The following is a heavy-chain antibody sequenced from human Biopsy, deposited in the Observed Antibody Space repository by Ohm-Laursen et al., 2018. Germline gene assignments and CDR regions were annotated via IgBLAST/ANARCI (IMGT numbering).Heavy chain of an antibody. CDR2: IIPMVGTV. Sequence: GASVKVSCKASGGTSNSFAISWVRQAPGHGLEWMGRIIPMVGTVNYAHKLQGRVTITADKYRRTAYMEVSSLRSEETAVYYCARDGYDTGGYYYVDWGQGTLVTVSS. CDR1: GGTSNSFA. CDR3: ARDGYDTGGYYYVD. D-gene: IGHD3-22*01. J-gene: IGHJ4*02. V-gene: IGHV1-69*04.